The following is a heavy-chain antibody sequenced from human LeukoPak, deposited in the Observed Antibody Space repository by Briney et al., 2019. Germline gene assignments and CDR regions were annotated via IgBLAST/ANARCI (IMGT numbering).Heavy chain of an antibody. Sequence: ASVKVSCKASGYTFTSYAMNWVRQAPGQGLEWMGWINPNSGGTNYAQKFQGWVTMTRDTSISTAYMELSRLRSDDTAVYYCARDLLGYCSGGSCYSGWFDPWGQGTLVTVSS. V-gene: IGHV1-2*04. J-gene: IGHJ5*02. CDR2: INPNSGGT. CDR1: GYTFTSYA. CDR3: ARDLLGYCSGGSCYSGWFDP. D-gene: IGHD2-15*01.